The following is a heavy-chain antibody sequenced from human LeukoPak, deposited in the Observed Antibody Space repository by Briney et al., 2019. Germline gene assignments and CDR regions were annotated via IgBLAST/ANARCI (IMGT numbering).Heavy chain of an antibody. CDR3: AKGLGSIYGRRDEAPLGF. D-gene: IGHD3-10*02. CDR2: ITWNSGRI. V-gene: IGHV3-9*01. CDR1: GFTVSSNY. J-gene: IGHJ4*02. Sequence: GGSLRLSCAASGFTVSSNYMNWVRQAPGKGLEWVAGITWNSGRIGYADSVKGRFTISRDNAKNSLYLQVNSLRAEDTALYYCAKGLGSIYGRRDEAPLGFWGQGSLVTVSS.